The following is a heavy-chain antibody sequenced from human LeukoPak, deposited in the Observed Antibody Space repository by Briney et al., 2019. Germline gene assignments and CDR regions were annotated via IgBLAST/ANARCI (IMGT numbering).Heavy chain of an antibody. Sequence: PGGSLRLSCAASGFTFSSYWMHWVRQAPGKGLVWVSRINTDGSSTSYADSVKGRFTISRDNAKNTLYLQMNSLRAEDTAVYYCARALIRSIAAVDPWGQGTLVTVSS. V-gene: IGHV3-74*01. CDR2: INTDGSST. CDR1: GFTFSSYW. D-gene: IGHD6-6*01. J-gene: IGHJ5*02. CDR3: ARALIRSIAAVDP.